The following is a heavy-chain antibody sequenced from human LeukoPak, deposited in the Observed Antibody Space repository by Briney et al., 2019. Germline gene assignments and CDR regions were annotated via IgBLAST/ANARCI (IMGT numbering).Heavy chain of an antibody. V-gene: IGHV3-33*08. D-gene: IGHD3-22*01. Sequence: PGGSLRLSCAASGFTFDNYGMHWVRQAPGKGLEWVAVVWFDGSRKYSADSVKGRITISRDDSKNTLYLQMNSLRAEDTAVYYCARGVDYYDSSGTIDYWGQGTLVTVSS. CDR2: VWFDGSRK. CDR3: ARGVDYYDSSGTIDY. CDR1: GFTFDNYG. J-gene: IGHJ4*02.